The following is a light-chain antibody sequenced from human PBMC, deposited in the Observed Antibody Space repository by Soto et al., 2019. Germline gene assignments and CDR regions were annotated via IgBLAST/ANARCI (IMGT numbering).Light chain of an antibody. CDR2: GAS. J-gene: IGKJ4*01. V-gene: IGKV3-20*01. CDR1: QSVSSSY. Sequence: EIVLTQSPGTLSLSPGERATLSCRASQSVSSSYLAWYQQKPGQAPRLLIYGASSRATGIPGRFSGSGSGTDFTLTISRLEPEDFAVYYCQQHGSSPGTFGGGTKVEIK. CDR3: QQHGSSPGT.